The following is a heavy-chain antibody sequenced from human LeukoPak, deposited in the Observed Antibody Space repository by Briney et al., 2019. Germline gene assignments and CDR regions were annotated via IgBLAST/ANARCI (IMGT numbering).Heavy chain of an antibody. Sequence: GASVKVSCTASGYTFTGYYMHWVRQAPGQGLEWMGWINPSSGGTNYAQKFQGRVTMTRDTSISTAYMELSRLRSDDTAVYYCARLTYYDFWSGYNYAFDIWGQGTMVTVSS. CDR1: GYTFTGYY. CDR3: ARLTYYDFWSGYNYAFDI. V-gene: IGHV1-2*02. CDR2: INPSSGGT. D-gene: IGHD3-3*01. J-gene: IGHJ3*02.